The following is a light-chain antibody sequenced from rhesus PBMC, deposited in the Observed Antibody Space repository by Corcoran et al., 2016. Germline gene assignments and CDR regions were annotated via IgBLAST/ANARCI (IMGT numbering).Light chain of an antibody. CDR3: CSYRSGSTFV. V-gene: IGLV2S9*01. CDR2: NVH. CDR1: GNDVGGYND. Sequence: QPALTQPRSESNSLGQSVTIACTGTGNDVGGYNDVSWYQQHSGAAPKLLIYNVHKRPSGVSDRFSGSKAADTASLTISGLQAEDEADYYCCSYRSGSTFVFGSGTRLTVL. J-gene: IGLJ6*01.